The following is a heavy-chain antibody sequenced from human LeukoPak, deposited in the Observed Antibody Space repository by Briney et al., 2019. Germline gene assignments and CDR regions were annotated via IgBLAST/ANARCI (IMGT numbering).Heavy chain of an antibody. D-gene: IGHD1-26*01. J-gene: IGHJ4*02. Sequence: PSETLSLTCTVSGDSMSGYFWAWIRRPAGKGLEWIGRIYSSGTTNYNLSLKSRVTMSLDTSKSQFSLSLTSVTAADTAVYYCAREARGGSTYFDNWGQGTLVTVSS. CDR1: GDSMSGYF. CDR3: AREARGGSTYFDN. V-gene: IGHV4-4*07. CDR2: IYSSGTT.